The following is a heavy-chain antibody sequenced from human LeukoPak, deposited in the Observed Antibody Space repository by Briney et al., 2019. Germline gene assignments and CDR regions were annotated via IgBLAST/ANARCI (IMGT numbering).Heavy chain of an antibody. CDR1: GFTFSSYS. Sequence: GGSLRLSCAASGFTFSSYSMNWVRQAPGKGLEWVSSISSSSPYIYYADSLRGRFTISRDNAKNSLYLQTNSLRAEDTAVYYCARGGVPAAMGWFDPWGQGTLVTVSS. D-gene: IGHD2-2*01. J-gene: IGHJ5*02. CDR2: ISSSSPYI. CDR3: ARGGVPAAMGWFDP. V-gene: IGHV3-21*01.